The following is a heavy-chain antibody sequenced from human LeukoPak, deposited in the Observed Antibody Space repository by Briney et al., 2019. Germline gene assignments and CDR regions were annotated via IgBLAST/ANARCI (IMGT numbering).Heavy chain of an antibody. D-gene: IGHD3-9*01. V-gene: IGHV3-74*01. J-gene: IGHJ4*02. Sequence: GGSLRLSCAASGFTFSSYWMHWVRHAPGKGLVWVSRINSDGSSTSYADSVKGRFTISRDYAKNTLYLQMNSLRAEDTAVYYCARSPLRYFDFDYWGQGTLVTVSS. CDR3: ARSPLRYFDFDY. CDR2: INSDGSST. CDR1: GFTFSSYW.